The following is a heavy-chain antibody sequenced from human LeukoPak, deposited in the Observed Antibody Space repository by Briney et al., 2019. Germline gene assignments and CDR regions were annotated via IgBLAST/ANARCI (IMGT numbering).Heavy chain of an antibody. CDR1: GFTFSSYA. V-gene: IGHV3-30-3*02. D-gene: IGHD2-15*01. CDR3: AKFRKVGLGGDAFDI. CDR2: ISYDGSNK. Sequence: GGSLRLSCAASGFTFSSYAMHWVRQAPGKGLEWVAVISYDGSNKYYADSVKGRFTVSRDNSKNTLYLQMNSLRAEDTAVYYCAKFRKVGLGGDAFDIWGQGTVVTVSS. J-gene: IGHJ3*02.